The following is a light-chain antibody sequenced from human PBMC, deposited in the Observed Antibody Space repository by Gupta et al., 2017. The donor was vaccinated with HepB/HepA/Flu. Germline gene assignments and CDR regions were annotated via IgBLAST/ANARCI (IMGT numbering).Light chain of an antibody. Sequence: QSALTQPPPASGTPGQRVTISCSGSSSNIVSNTVNWYQQLPGTAPKLLIYSNNQRPSGVPDRFSGSKSGTSASLAISGLQSEDEADYYCAAWDDSLNGGVFGGGTKLTVL. V-gene: IGLV1-44*01. CDR1: SSNIVSNT. CDR2: SNN. J-gene: IGLJ2*01. CDR3: AAWDDSLNGGV.